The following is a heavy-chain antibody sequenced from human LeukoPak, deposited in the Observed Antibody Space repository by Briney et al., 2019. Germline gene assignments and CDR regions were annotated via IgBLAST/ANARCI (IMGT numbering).Heavy chain of an antibody. CDR3: ARQAGYYYDSSGYSSDY. CDR1: GYSFTSYW. D-gene: IGHD3-22*01. Sequence: GESLKISCKGSGYSFTSYWVAWVRQMPGKGLEWMGIIYPGDSDTRYSPSFQGQVTISADKSISTAYLQWSSLKASDTAMYYCARQAGYYYDSSGYSSDYWGQGTLVTVSS. V-gene: IGHV5-51*01. CDR2: IYPGDSDT. J-gene: IGHJ4*02.